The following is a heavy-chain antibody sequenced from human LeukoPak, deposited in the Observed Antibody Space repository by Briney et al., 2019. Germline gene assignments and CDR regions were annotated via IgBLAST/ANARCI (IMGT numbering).Heavy chain of an antibody. CDR2: ISLGGATT. D-gene: IGHD3-9*01. Sequence: PGGSLRLSCAASGFTFSSYAMSWVRQAPGKGLEWVSGISLGGATTYYAGSVEGRFTISRDNSKNTLYLQMNSLRADDTAVYYCVKDHGWLLYSWGQGTLVTVSS. CDR1: GFTFSSYA. CDR3: VKDHGWLLYS. V-gene: IGHV3-23*01. J-gene: IGHJ4*02.